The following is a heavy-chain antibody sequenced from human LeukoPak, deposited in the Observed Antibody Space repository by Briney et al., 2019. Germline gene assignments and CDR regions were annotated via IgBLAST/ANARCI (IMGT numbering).Heavy chain of an antibody. CDR1: GFTVSSNY. Sequence: GGSLRLSCAASGFTVSSNYMSWVRQAPGKGLEWVSVIYSGGSTYYADSVKGRFTISRDNSKNTLYLQMNSLRAEDTAVYYCARERSGYNYYYGMDVWGQGTTVTVSS. CDR2: IYSGGST. CDR3: ARERSGYNYYYGMDV. J-gene: IGHJ6*02. V-gene: IGHV3-53*01. D-gene: IGHD3-3*01.